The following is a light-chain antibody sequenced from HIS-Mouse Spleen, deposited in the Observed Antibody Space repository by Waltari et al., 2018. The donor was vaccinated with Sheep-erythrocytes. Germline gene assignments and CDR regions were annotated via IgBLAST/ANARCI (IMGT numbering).Light chain of an antibody. J-gene: IGLJ3*02. CDR3: SSYTSSSTWV. V-gene: IGLV2-14*01. Sequence: QSALTQPASVSGSPGQSITIPCPGTRSDVGGLNDVPWYQQHPGKAPKLMIYEVRNRPSGVSNRFSGSKSGNTASLTISGLQAEDEADYYCSSYTSSSTWVFGGGTKLTVL. CDR2: EVR. CDR1: RSDVGGLND.